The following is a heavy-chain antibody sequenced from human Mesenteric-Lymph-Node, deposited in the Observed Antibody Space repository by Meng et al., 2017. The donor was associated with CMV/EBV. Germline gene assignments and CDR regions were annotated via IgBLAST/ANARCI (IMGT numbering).Heavy chain of an antibody. CDR1: GYTFTGYY. CDR2: INPNSGGT. J-gene: IGHJ4*02. V-gene: IGHV1-2*02. Sequence: ASVKVSCKASGYTFTGYYMHWVRQAPEQGLEWMGWINPNSGGTNYAQKFQGRVTMTRDTSISTAYMELSRLRSDDTAVYYCARSNYDFWSGYRVEKPYYFDYWGQGTLVTVSS. D-gene: IGHD3-3*01. CDR3: ARSNYDFWSGYRVEKPYYFDY.